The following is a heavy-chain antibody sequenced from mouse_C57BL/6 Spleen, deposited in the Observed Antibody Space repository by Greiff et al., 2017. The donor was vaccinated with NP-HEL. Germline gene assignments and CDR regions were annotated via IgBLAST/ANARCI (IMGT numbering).Heavy chain of an antibody. D-gene: IGHD1-1*01. CDR2: ISDGGSYT. V-gene: IGHV5-4*01. Sequence: EVKLVESGGGLVKPGGSLKLSCAASGFTFSSYAMSWVRQTPEKRLEWVATISDGGSYTYYPDNVKGRFTISRDNAKNNLYLQMSHLKSEDTAMYYCARDLIYYYGSSYGEGYYAMDYWGQGTSVTVSS. CDR3: ARDLIYYYGSSYGEGYYAMDY. J-gene: IGHJ4*01. CDR1: GFTFSSYA.